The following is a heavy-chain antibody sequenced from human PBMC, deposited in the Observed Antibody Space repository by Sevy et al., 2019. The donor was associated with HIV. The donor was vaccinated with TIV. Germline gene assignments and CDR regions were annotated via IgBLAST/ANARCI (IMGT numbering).Heavy chain of an antibody. D-gene: IGHD2-2*02. J-gene: IGHJ5*02. CDR2: IYPGDSDT. Sequence: GGSLRLSCKGSGYSFTSYWIGWVRQMPGKGLEWMGIIYPGDSDTRYSPSFQGQVTISADKSISTAYLQWSSLKASDTAMYYCARQFCSSTSCYINWFDPWGQGTLVTVSS. CDR1: GYSFTSYW. V-gene: IGHV5-51*01. CDR3: ARQFCSSTSCYINWFDP.